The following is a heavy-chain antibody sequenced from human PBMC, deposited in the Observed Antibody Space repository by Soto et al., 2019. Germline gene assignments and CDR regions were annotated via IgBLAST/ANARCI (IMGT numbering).Heavy chain of an antibody. CDR1: GGSINYNSYH. Sequence: QLQLQESGPGLVKPSETLSLTCSVSGGSINYNSYHWGWIRPPPGQGLEWIGSIFYTGTTFYNPSLESRVPMSVDTSKNSFSLHLTSVTAADTAVYFCARLVVVAPVANVWGQGTLVTVSS. CDR2: IFYTGTT. D-gene: IGHD2-2*01. CDR3: ARLVVVAPVANV. V-gene: IGHV4-39*02. J-gene: IGHJ4*02.